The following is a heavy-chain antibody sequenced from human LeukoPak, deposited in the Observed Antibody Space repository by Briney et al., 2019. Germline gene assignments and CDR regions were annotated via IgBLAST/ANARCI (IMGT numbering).Heavy chain of an antibody. D-gene: IGHD4-17*01. Sequence: PSETLSLTCAVSGASFDDYYWSSVRQTPGKGLEWLGEINHSGYTNDSPSLKSRVTLSIDTSNKQFSLNLRSVTVADAGIYYCTRMTTGHDYWGQGTLVTVSS. CDR2: INHSGYT. CDR3: TRMTTGHDY. CDR1: GASFDDYY. V-gene: IGHV4-34*01. J-gene: IGHJ4*02.